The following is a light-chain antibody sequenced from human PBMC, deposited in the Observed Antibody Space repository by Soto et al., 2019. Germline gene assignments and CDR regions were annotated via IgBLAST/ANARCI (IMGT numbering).Light chain of an antibody. J-gene: IGLJ1*01. Sequence: QSALTQPRSVSGSPGQSVTISCGGVSNGYNFVSWYQQHPGKAPKVLIYDVSKRPSGVPDRFSGSKSANTASLTISGLQAEDEADYYCCSYVGSYTFVFGIGTKLTVL. CDR3: CSYVGSYTFV. V-gene: IGLV2-11*01. CDR2: DVS. CDR1: SNGYNF.